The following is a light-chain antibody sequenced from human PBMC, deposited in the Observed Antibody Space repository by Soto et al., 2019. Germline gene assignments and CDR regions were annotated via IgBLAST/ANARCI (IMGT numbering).Light chain of an antibody. CDR2: EVS. CDR3: SSYTSSSTV. V-gene: IGLV2-14*01. CDR1: SSDVGGYNY. J-gene: IGLJ2*01. Sequence: QSALTQPASVSGSPGQSITISCTGTSSDVGGYNYVSWYQQHPGKAPKLMIYEVSNRPSGVSNRSSGSKSGNTASLTISGLQAEDEADYYCSSYTSSSTVFGGGTKVTVL.